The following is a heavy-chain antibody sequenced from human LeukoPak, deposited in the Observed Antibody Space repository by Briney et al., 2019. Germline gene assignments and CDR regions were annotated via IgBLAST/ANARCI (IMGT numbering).Heavy chain of an antibody. Sequence: SGTLSLTCAVSGGSISSSNWWSWVRQPPGKGLEWIGEIYHSGSTNYNPSLKSRVTISVDKSKNQFSLKLSSVTAADTAVYYCASATYNCGGDCYGPHSGHFDYWGQGTLVTVSS. V-gene: IGHV4-4*02. CDR2: IYHSGST. CDR3: ASATYNCGGDCYGPHSGHFDY. D-gene: IGHD2-21*02. J-gene: IGHJ4*02. CDR1: GGSISSSNW.